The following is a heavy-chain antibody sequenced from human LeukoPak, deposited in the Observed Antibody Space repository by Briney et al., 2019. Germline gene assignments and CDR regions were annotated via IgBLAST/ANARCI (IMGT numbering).Heavy chain of an antibody. V-gene: IGHV4-59*01. CDR1: GGSISSYY. D-gene: IGHD1-1*01. CDR2: LYYSGNT. Sequence: SETLSLTCTVSGGSISSYYWSWIRQPPGKGLEWIAYLYYSGNTNYNPSPKSRATISVDTSKNQFSLKLTSVTAADTAVYYCARVYGYNFYYFDYWGQGILVTVSS. J-gene: IGHJ4*02. CDR3: ARVYGYNFYYFDY.